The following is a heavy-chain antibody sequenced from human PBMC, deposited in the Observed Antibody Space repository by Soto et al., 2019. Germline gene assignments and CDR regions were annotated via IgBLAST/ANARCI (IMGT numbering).Heavy chain of an antibody. CDR1: GFTFSNAW. J-gene: IGHJ4*02. CDR3: TTDRLVAAIFMDY. V-gene: IGHV3-15*01. D-gene: IGHD2-15*01. Sequence: EVQLVESGGGLVKPGGSLRLSCAASGFTFSNAWMSWVRQAPGKGLEWVGRIKSKTDGGTTDYAAPVKGRFTISRDDSKHTLYLQMNSLKTEDTAVYYCTTDRLVAAIFMDYWGQGTLVTVSS. CDR2: IKSKTDGGTT.